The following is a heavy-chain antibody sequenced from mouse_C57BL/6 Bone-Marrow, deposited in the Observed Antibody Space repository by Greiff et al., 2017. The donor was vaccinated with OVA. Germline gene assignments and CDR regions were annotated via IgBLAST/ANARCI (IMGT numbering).Heavy chain of an antibody. CDR3: ARAAAQAPYYAMDY. D-gene: IGHD3-2*02. CDR2: IYPGGGYT. Sequence: QVQLQQSGAELVRPGTSVKMSCKASGYTFTNYWIGWAKQRPGHGLEWIGDIYPGGGYTNYNEKFKGKATLTADKSSSTAYMQFSSLTSEDSAIYYCARAAAQAPYYAMDYWGRGTSVTVSS. V-gene: IGHV1-63*01. J-gene: IGHJ4*01. CDR1: GYTFTNYW.